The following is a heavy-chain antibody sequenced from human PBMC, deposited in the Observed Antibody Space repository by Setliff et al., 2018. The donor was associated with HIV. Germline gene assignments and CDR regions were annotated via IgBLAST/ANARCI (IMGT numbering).Heavy chain of an antibody. D-gene: IGHD6-19*01. CDR3: ARVQQWLVRAIDY. V-gene: IGHV4-34*01. CDR2: INHSGST. Sequence: TLSLTCAVYGGSFSGYYWSWIRQPPGKGLEWIGEINHSGSTNYNPSLKSRVTISVDTSKNQFSLKLSSVTAADTAVYYCARVQQWLVRAIDYWGQGTLVTVSS. J-gene: IGHJ4*02. CDR1: GGSFSGYY.